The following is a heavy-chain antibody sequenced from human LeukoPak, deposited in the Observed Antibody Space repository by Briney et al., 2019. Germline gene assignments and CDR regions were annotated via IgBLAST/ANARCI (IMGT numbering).Heavy chain of an antibody. CDR2: LYYNGSA. V-gene: IGHV4-59*01. Sequence: PSETLSLTCTVSGGSISDYSWSWIRQPPGKGLEWIGNLYYNGSANHNPSLKSRVTISSDTSKNQFSLKLTSVTAADTAVYYCARAGGIRTAALDLDYWGQGTLVTASS. J-gene: IGHJ4*02. CDR1: GGSISDYS. D-gene: IGHD6-25*01. CDR3: ARAGGIRTAALDLDY.